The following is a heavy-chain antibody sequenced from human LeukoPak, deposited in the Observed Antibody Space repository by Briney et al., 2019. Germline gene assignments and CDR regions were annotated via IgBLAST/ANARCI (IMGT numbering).Heavy chain of an antibody. CDR1: GYTFTRYY. CDR2: INPNSGGT. Sequence: ASVKVSCKASGYTFTRYYMHWVRQAPGQGLEWMGRINPNSGGTNYAQKFQGRVTMTRDTSISTAYMELSRLRSDDTAVYYCARVPGKWSFFDYWGQGTLVTVSS. J-gene: IGHJ4*02. D-gene: IGHD2-15*01. CDR3: ARVPGKWSFFDY. V-gene: IGHV1-2*06.